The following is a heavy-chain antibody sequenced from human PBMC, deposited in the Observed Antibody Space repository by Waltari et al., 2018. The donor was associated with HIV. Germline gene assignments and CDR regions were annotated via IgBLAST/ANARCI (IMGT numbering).Heavy chain of an antibody. CDR1: GFTFDDYA. V-gene: IGHV3-9*01. J-gene: IGHJ2*01. D-gene: IGHD4-17*01. CDR2: ISWNSGTI. CDR3: AKDKRSGYGGNSVWYFDL. Sequence: EVQLVESGGGLVQHGRSLRLSCAASGFTFDDYAMHWVRQAPGKGLDWVSGISWNSGTIGYADSVKGRFTISRNNAKNSLYLQMNSLRAEDTALYYCAKDKRSGYGGNSVWYFDLWGRGTLVTVSS.